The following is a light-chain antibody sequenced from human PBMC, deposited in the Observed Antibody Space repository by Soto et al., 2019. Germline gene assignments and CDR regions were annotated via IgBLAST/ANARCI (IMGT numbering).Light chain of an antibody. Sequence: EIPMTQSPAALSVSPGERATLSCRASQSVSSNFAWYQQKPGQAPRLLICGASTRATGVPARFSGSGSGTEFTLTISSLQSEDFAVYYCQQYNNWPRTFGQGTKVENK. CDR3: QQYNNWPRT. J-gene: IGKJ1*01. V-gene: IGKV3-15*01. CDR2: GAS. CDR1: QSVSSN.